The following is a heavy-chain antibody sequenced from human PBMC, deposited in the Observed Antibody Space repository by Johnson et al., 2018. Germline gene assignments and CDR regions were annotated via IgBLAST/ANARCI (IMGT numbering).Heavy chain of an antibody. CDR3: VSVRFSTAFDI. CDR1: GYTFTNYW. Sequence: VQLVESGPEVKKPGESLRISCQDSGYTFTNYWIAWVRQMPGKGLEYLGIIYPDDSDTKYSPSFQGQVTIPADKSITTAHLQWSSLKPSDTAMYYRVSVRFSTAFDIWGQGTMVTVSS. J-gene: IGHJ3*02. CDR2: IYPDDSDT. D-gene: IGHD3-3*01. V-gene: IGHV5-51*03.